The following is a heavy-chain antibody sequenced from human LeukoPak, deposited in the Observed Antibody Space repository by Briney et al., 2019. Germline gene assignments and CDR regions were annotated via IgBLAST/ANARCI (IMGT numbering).Heavy chain of an antibody. CDR3: ASQVRLGY. D-gene: IGHD3-16*01. V-gene: IGHV3-30*03. CDR2: ISSVGNNK. Sequence: PGGSLRLSCTASGFTFSNAWMNWVRQAPGKGLEWVAVISSVGNNKIYADSVKGRFTISRDNSANTLYLQMNSLRTEDMAVYYCASQVRLGYWGQGTLVTVSS. CDR1: GFTFSNAW. J-gene: IGHJ4*02.